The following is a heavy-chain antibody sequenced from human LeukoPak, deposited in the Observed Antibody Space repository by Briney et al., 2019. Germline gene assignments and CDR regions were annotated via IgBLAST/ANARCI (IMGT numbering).Heavy chain of an antibody. J-gene: IGHJ5*02. Sequence: GASVKVSCKASGGTFSSYAISWVRQAPGQGLEWMGGIIPIFGTANYAQKFQGRVTITADESTSTAYMELSSLGSEDTAVYYCARAEGDRITIFESGFDPWGQGTLVTVSS. CDR2: IIPIFGTA. CDR3: ARAEGDRITIFESGFDP. V-gene: IGHV1-69*01. CDR1: GGTFSSYA. D-gene: IGHD3-3*01.